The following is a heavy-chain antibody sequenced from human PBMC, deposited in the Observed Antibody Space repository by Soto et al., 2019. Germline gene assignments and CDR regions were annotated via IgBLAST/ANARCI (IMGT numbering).Heavy chain of an antibody. Sequence: ASVKVSCKASGYTFTSYDINWVRQATGQGLEWMGWMNPDSGNSGYEQKFQGRVTMTRNTSISTAYMDLSSLSSDDTAVYYCVRGVAAAGSDAFDIWGQGTMVTVS. CDR1: GYTFTSYD. V-gene: IGHV1-8*01. J-gene: IGHJ3*02. CDR3: VRGVAAAGSDAFDI. D-gene: IGHD6-13*01. CDR2: MNPDSGNS.